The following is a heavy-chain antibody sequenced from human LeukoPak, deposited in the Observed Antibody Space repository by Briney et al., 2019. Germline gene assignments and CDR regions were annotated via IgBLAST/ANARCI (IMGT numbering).Heavy chain of an antibody. CDR2: IIPILGIA. V-gene: IGHV1-69*04. Sequence: SVKVSCKASGGTFSSYTISWVPQAPGQGLEWMGRIIPILGIANYAQKFQGRVTITADKSTSTAYMGLSSLRSEDTAVYYCARDPAALTLGYWGQGTLVSVSS. CDR3: ARDPAALTLGY. D-gene: IGHD6-13*01. CDR1: GGTFSSYT. J-gene: IGHJ4*02.